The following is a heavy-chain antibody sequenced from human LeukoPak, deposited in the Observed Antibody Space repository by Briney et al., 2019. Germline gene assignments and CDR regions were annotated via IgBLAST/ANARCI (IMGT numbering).Heavy chain of an antibody. J-gene: IGHJ4*02. V-gene: IGHV4-4*02. D-gene: IGHD6-13*01. CDR2: IYHSGST. Sequence: PSGTLSLTCAVSGASISSTHWWSWVRQPPGKGVEWIGGIYHSGSTNYNPSLKSRVTMSIGKSKNQFSLRLSSVTAADTAVYYCARGEGYTSTWYQPHFDYWGQGTLVTVSS. CDR1: GASISSTHW. CDR3: ARGEGYTSTWYQPHFDY.